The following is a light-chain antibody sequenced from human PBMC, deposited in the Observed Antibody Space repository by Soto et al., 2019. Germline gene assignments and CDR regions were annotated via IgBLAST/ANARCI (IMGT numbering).Light chain of an antibody. J-gene: IGLJ1*01. CDR1: RSDVGSNNL. CDR3: CSYAGSDTPYV. Sequence: QSALTQPASVSGSPGQWITISCIGTRSDVGSNNLVSWYQHHPGKAPKLIIYMGSKRPSGVPDRFSGSRSGTTASLTISGLQAEDEADYYCCSYAGSDTPYVFGTGTKVTVL. V-gene: IGLV2-23*01. CDR2: MGS.